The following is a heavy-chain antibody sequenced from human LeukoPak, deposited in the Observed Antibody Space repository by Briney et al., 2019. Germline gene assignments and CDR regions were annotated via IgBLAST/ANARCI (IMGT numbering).Heavy chain of an antibody. Sequence: PSETLSLTCTVSGGSISSYYWTWVRQAPGKGLEWVANIREDGTEKNYVDSVKGRFTISRDNAKNSLFLQMSNLRDDDTAIYYCARHVGISFWGQGTLVTVFS. CDR1: GGSISSYY. D-gene: IGHD7-27*01. CDR3: ARHVGISF. V-gene: IGHV3-7*01. CDR2: IREDGTEK. J-gene: IGHJ4*02.